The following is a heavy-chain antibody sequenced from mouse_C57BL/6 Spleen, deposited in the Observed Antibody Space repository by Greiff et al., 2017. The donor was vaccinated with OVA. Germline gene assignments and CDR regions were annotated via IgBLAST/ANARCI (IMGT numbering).Heavy chain of an antibody. J-gene: IGHJ4*01. CDR3: ARHGDYFYAMDY. V-gene: IGHV2-6-1*01. CDR1: GFSLTSYG. Sequence: VQLQQSGPGLVAPSQSLSITCTVSGFSLTSYGEHWVRQPPGKGLEWLVVIWSDGSTTYNSALKSRLSISKDNSKSQVFLKMNSLQTDDTAMYYCARHGDYFYAMDYWGQGTSVTVSS. CDR2: IWSDGST. D-gene: IGHD2-13*01.